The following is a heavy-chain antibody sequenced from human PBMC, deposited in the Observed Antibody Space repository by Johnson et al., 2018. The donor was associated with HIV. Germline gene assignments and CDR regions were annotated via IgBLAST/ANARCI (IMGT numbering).Heavy chain of an antibody. V-gene: IGHV3-20*04. CDR3: ARGHLAVAGTGDAFDI. CDR2: INWNGGST. J-gene: IGHJ3*02. D-gene: IGHD6-19*01. CDR1: GFTFDDYG. Sequence: VQLVESGGGVVQPGRSLRLSCAASGFTFDDYGMSWVRQAPGKGLEWVSGINWNGGSTGYADSVKGRFTISRDNAKNSLYLQMNSLRAEDTALYYCARGHLAVAGTGDAFDIWGQGTMVTVSS.